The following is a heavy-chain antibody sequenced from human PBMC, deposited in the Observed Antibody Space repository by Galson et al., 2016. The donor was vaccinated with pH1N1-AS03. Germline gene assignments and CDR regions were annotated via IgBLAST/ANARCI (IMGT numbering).Heavy chain of an antibody. D-gene: IGHD3-10*01. CDR2: LDHSGST. V-gene: IGHV4-4*02. J-gene: IGHJ4*02. CDR1: GGSISSGYW. Sequence: SETLSLTCAVSGGSISSGYWWSWVRQPPGEGLEWIGELDHSGSTNYNPSLKSRVTISVDTSKNQFSLKLTSVTAADTAVYFCARGGVFFSGSGSYHHWDQGNLVTVSS. CDR3: ARGGVFFSGSGSYHH.